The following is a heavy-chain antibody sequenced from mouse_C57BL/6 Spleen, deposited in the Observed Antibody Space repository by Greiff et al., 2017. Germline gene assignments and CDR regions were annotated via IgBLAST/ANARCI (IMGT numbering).Heavy chain of an antibody. CDR1: GFNITDSY. CDR2: IDPEAGDT. CDR3: TTDDGYYYAMDY. Sequence: EVKLVESGAELVRPGASVKLSCTASGFNITDSYMHWVKQRPEQGLEWIGRIDPEAGDTEYAPKFPGKATLTADTSSNTASLQLSSMMSEDTAVYYCTTDDGYYYAMDYWGQGTSVTVSS. V-gene: IGHV14-1*01. D-gene: IGHD2-3*01. J-gene: IGHJ4*01.